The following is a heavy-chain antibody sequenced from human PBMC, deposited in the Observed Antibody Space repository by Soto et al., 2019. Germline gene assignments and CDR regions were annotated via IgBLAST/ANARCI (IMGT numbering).Heavy chain of an antibody. CDR1: GYTFTSYG. D-gene: IGHD6-19*01. Sequence: GASVKVSCKASGYTFTSYGISWVRQAPGQGLEWMGWTSAYNGNTNYAQKLQGRVTMTTDTSTSTAYMELRSLRSDDTAVYYCARDGDSSGWLGAFDIWGQGTMVTVSS. V-gene: IGHV1-18*01. CDR3: ARDGDSSGWLGAFDI. CDR2: TSAYNGNT. J-gene: IGHJ3*02.